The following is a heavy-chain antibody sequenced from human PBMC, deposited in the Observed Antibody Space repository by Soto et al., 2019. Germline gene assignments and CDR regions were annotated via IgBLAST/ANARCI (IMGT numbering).Heavy chain of an antibody. V-gene: IGHV3-30-3*01. Sequence: QVQLVESGGGVVQPGRSLRLSCAASGFTFSSYAMHWVRQAPGKGLERVAVISYDGSNKYYADSVKGRFTISRDNSKNTLYLQMNSLRAEDTAVYYCASPRGIAGSYFDYWGQGTLVTVSS. D-gene: IGHD1-26*01. CDR1: GFTFSSYA. CDR3: ASPRGIAGSYFDY. J-gene: IGHJ4*02. CDR2: ISYDGSNK.